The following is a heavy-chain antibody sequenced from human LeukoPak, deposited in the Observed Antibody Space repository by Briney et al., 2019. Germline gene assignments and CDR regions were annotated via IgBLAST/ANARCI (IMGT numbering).Heavy chain of an antibody. Sequence: PSETLSLTCAVYGGSFSGYYWSWIRQPPGKGLEWIGEINHSGSTNYNPSLKSRVTISVDTSKNQFSLKLSSVTAADTAVYYCARGRHGNYYYMDVWGKGTTVTVSS. CDR1: GGSFSGYY. V-gene: IGHV4-34*01. D-gene: IGHD1-26*01. J-gene: IGHJ6*03. CDR3: ARGRHGNYYYMDV. CDR2: INHSGST.